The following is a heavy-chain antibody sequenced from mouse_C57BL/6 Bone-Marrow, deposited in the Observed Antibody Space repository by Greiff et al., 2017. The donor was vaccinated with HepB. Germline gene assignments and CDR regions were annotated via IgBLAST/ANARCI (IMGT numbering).Heavy chain of an antibody. CDR2: IDPETGGT. Sequence: QVHVKQSGAELVRPGASVTLSCKASGYTFTDYEMHWVKQTPVHGLEWIGAIDPETGGTAYNQKFKGKAILTADKSSSTAYMELRSLTSEDSAVYYCTRVPYYYAMDYWGQGTSVTVSS. J-gene: IGHJ4*01. CDR3: TRVPYYYAMDY. V-gene: IGHV1-15*01. CDR1: GYTFTDYE.